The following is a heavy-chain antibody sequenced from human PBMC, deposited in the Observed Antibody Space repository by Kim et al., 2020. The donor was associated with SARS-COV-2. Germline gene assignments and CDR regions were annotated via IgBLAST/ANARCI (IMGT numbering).Heavy chain of an antibody. D-gene: IGHD3-22*01. Sequence: ASVKVSCKTSGYTFTSYYVHWVRQAPGQGLEWMGIINPSGGSTSFTQKFQGRVTMTRDTSTSTVYMELSSLRSEDTAVYYCERGMTSGNYNFDYWGQGTLFTVSS. CDR1: GYTFTSYY. J-gene: IGHJ4*02. V-gene: IGHV1-46*01. CDR2: INPSGGST. CDR3: ERGMTSGNYNFDY.